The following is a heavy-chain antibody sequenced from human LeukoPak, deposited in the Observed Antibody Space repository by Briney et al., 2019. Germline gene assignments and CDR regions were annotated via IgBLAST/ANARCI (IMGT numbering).Heavy chain of an antibody. CDR3: ARGLDYYDSSGYYVYYFDY. CDR1: DGSISSGGYY. J-gene: IGHJ4*02. V-gene: IGHV4-31*03. Sequence: SQTLSLTCTVSDGSISSGGYYWGWIRQHPGKGLEWIGYIYYSGSTYYNPSLKSRVTISVDTSKNQFSLKLSSVTAADTAVYYCARGLDYYDSSGYYVYYFDYWGQGTLVTVSS. D-gene: IGHD3-22*01. CDR2: IYYSGST.